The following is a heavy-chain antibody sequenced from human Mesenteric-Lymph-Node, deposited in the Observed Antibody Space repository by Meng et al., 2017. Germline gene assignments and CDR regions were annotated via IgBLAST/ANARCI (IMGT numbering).Heavy chain of an antibody. CDR3: ARGGYDLNWFDP. V-gene: IGHV4-31*03. CDR2: IHDSGST. CDR1: GGSISSGGYY. Sequence: VELQAPRPRLVKPSQTLSPPCTVLGGSISSGGYYWSWIRQHPGKGLEWIGYIHDSGSTYYNPSLKSRVTISADTSKNQFSLKLSSVTAADTAVYYCARGGYDLNWFDPWGQGTLVTVSS. J-gene: IGHJ5*02. D-gene: IGHD2-15*01.